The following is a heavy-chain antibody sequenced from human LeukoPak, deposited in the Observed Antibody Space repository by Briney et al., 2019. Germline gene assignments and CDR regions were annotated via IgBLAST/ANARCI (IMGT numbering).Heavy chain of an antibody. CDR3: ARHGTPLRYGSGNYYKGAPFDY. J-gene: IGHJ4*02. CDR1: GGSLSSYY. V-gene: IGHV4-34*01. CDR2: INHSGST. Sequence: SETLSLTCTVSGGSLSSYYWNWIRQPAGKGLEWIGEINHSGSTNYNPSLKSRVTISVDTSKNQFSLKLSSVTAADTAVYYCARHGTPLRYGSGNYYKGAPFDYWGQGTLVTVSS. D-gene: IGHD3-10*01.